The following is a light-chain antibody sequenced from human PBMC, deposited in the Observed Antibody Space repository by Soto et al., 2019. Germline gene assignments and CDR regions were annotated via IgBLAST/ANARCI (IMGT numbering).Light chain of an antibody. CDR3: CFEV. Sequence: QSALTQPASVSGSPGQSITISCTGTSSDVGSYNLVSWYQQHPGKAPKLMIYEVSKRPSGVSNRFSGSKSGNTASLTISGLQAEDEADYYCCFEVFGTGTKLTVL. CDR2: EVS. CDR1: SSDVGSYNL. V-gene: IGLV2-23*02. J-gene: IGLJ1*01.